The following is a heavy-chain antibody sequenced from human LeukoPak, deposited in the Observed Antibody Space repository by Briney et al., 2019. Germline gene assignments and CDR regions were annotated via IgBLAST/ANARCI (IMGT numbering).Heavy chain of an antibody. CDR3: ARRPLLYYYYYMDV. CDR1: GGSFSGYY. CDR2: INHSGST. J-gene: IGHJ6*03. Sequence: SETLSLTCAVYGGSFSGYYWSWIRQPPGKGLEWIGEINHSGSTNYNPSLKSRVTISVDTSKNQFSLKLSSVTAADTAVYYCARRPLLYYYYYMDVWGKGTTVTVSS. V-gene: IGHV4-34*01.